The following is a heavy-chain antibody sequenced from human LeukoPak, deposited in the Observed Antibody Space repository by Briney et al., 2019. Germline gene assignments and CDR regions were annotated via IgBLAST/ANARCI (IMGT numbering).Heavy chain of an antibody. V-gene: IGHV3-23*01. D-gene: IGHD2-15*01. CDR1: GFTFSSYA. CDR3: AKDFGPYCSGGSCYPIDY. CDR2: ISGSGGST. Sequence: GGSLRLSCAASGFTFSSYAMSWVRQAPGKGLEWVSAISGSGGSTYYADSVKGRFTISRDNSKNTLYLQMNSLRAEDTAVYYCAKDFGPYCSGGSCYPIDYWGQGTLVTVSS. J-gene: IGHJ4*02.